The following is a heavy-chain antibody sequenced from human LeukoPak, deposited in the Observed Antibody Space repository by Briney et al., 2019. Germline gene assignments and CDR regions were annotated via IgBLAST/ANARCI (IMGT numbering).Heavy chain of an antibody. CDR1: GHIFTSYY. D-gene: IGHD6-6*01. V-gene: IGHV1-46*01. Sequence: ASVKVSCKASGHIFTSYYMYWVRQAPGQGLEWMGIINPSGGSTSYAQKFQGRVTMTRDMSTSTVYMELSSLRSEDTAVYYCARDRLSIGMDVWGKGTTVTVSS. CDR3: ARDRLSIGMDV. CDR2: INPSGGST. J-gene: IGHJ6*04.